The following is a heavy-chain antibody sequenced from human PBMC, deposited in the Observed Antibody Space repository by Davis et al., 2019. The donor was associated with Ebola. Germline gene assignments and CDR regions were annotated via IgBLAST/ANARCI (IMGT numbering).Heavy chain of an antibody. D-gene: IGHD3-9*01. J-gene: IGHJ4*02. V-gene: IGHV3-33*01. CDR3: ARDLAYYDILTGYQEH. CDR2: IWYDGSNK. Sequence: GGSLRLSCAASGFTFSSYGMHWVRQAPGKGLEWVAVIWYDGSNKYYADSVKGRFTISRDNSKDTLYLQMNSLRAEDTAVYDCARDLAYYDILTGYQEHWGQGTLVTVSS. CDR1: GFTFSSYG.